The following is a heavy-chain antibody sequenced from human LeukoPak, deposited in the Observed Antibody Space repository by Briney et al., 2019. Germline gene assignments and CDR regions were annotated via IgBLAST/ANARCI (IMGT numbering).Heavy chain of an antibody. CDR3: ARDGGYSYGMYYYYGMDV. Sequence: GGSLRLSCAASGFTVSSNYMSWVRQAPGKGLEWVSVIYSGGSTYYADSVKGRFTISRDNSKNTLYLQMNSLRAEDTAVYYCARDGGYSYGMYYYYGMDVWGQGTTVTVSS. CDR1: GFTVSSNY. J-gene: IGHJ6*02. V-gene: IGHV3-66*01. D-gene: IGHD5-18*01. CDR2: IYSGGST.